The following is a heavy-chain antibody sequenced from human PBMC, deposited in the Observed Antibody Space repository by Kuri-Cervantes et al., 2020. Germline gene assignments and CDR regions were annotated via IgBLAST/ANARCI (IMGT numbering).Heavy chain of an antibody. CDR2: ISFAGFI. CDR3: AKTATTYYYDSSGYYEDY. D-gene: IGHD3-22*01. J-gene: IGHJ4*02. V-gene: IGHV3-30*02. Sequence: GGSLRLSCAASGFTFSSYGMNWVRQAPGKGLEWLSYISFAGFITYADSVKGRFTISRDNSKNTLYLQMNSLRAEDTAVYYCAKTATTYYYDSSGYYEDYWGQGTLVTVSS. CDR1: GFTFSSYG.